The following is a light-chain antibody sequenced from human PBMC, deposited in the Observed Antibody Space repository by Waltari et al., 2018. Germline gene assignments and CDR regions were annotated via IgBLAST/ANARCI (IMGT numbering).Light chain of an antibody. Sequence: EIVLTQSPGTLSLSPGDRATLSCRASQSVSRTLAWYQQKPGQAPRLLIYGASTRATGIPERFSGGGSGTDFSLTISRLGPEDFAVYYCQHYVRLPVTFGQGTKVEIK. CDR2: GAS. J-gene: IGKJ1*01. V-gene: IGKV3-20*01. CDR1: QSVSRT. CDR3: QHYVRLPVT.